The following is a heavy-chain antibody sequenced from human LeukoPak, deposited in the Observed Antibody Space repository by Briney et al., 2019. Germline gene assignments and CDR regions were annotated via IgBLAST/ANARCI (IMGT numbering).Heavy chain of an antibody. V-gene: IGHV4-34*01. Sequence: SETLSLTCAVYGGSFSGYYWSWIRQAPGKGLEWIGEINHSGSTNYNPSLKSRVTISVDTSKNQFSLKLSSVTAADTAVYYCARRAKRWLQFGFDYWGQGTLVTVSS. J-gene: IGHJ4*02. CDR1: GGSFSGYY. D-gene: IGHD5-24*01. CDR2: INHSGST. CDR3: ARRAKRWLQFGFDY.